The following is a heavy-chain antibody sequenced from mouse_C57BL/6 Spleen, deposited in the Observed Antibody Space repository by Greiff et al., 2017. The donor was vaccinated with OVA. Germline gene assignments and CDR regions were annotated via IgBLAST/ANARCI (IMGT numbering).Heavy chain of an antibody. Sequence: VQLQQPGAELVKPGASVKLSCKASGYTFTSYWMQWVKQRPGQGLEWIGEIDPSDSYTNYNQKFKGKATLTVDTSSSTAYMQLSSLTSEDSAVNDGARPGQGDYDCCDYWGQGTTLTVSA. CDR1: GYTFTSYW. CDR3: ARPGQGDYDCCDY. CDR2: IDPSDSYT. V-gene: IGHV1-50*01. J-gene: IGHJ2*01. D-gene: IGHD2-4*01.